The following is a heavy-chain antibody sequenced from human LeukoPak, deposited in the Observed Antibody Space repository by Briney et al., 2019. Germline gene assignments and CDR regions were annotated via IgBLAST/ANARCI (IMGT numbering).Heavy chain of an antibody. CDR3: AREQWLAAAAFLAP. D-gene: IGHD6-13*01. CDR2: VSGSSTNI. Sequence: GGSLRLSCAGSGFSLSRHTMSWGRQAPGKGLEWVSSVSGSSTNIYYADSVKGRFTISRANAKNSLSLQMNRLTVEDTAVYYCAREQWLAAAAFLAPWGQGTVVTVSS. J-gene: IGHJ5*02. CDR1: GFSLSRHT. V-gene: IGHV3-21*01.